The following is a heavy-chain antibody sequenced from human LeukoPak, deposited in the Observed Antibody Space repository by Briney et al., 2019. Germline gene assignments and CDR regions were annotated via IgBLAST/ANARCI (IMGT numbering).Heavy chain of an antibody. Sequence: SETLSLTCSVSGGSISGYYWSWIRQPPGKGLEWIGYIYYSGSTNYNPSLKSRVTISVDTSKNQFSLKLSSVTAADTAVYYCARASDFWSGYYRAYYYYGMDVWGQGTTVTVSS. J-gene: IGHJ6*02. CDR3: ARASDFWSGYYRAYYYYGMDV. CDR2: IYYSGST. V-gene: IGHV4-59*01. D-gene: IGHD3-3*01. CDR1: GGSISGYY.